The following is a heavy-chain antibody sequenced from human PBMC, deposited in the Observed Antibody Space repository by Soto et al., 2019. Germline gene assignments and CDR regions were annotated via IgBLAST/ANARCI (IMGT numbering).Heavy chain of an antibody. CDR2: IKQDGSEK. V-gene: IGHV3-7*01. CDR1: GFTFSSYW. D-gene: IGHD2-2*01. Sequence: PGGSLRLSCAASGFTFSSYWMSWVRQAPGKGLEWVANIKQDGSEKYYVDSVKGRFTISRDNAKNSLYLQMNSLRAEDTAVYYCAREGYCSSTSCVAFDIWGQGTMVTVSS. CDR3: AREGYCSSTSCVAFDI. J-gene: IGHJ3*02.